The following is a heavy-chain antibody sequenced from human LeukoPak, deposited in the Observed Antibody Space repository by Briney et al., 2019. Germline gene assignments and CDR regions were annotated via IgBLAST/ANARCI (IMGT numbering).Heavy chain of an antibody. CDR2: INSDGSST. CDR3: AKRAGLTVRGYYMDV. V-gene: IGHV3-74*01. D-gene: IGHD3-10*01. J-gene: IGHJ6*03. Sequence: GGSLRLSCAASGFTFSSYWMHWVRQAPGKGLVWVSRINSDGSSTSYVDSVKGRFTISRDNSKNTLYLQMNSLRAEDTAVYYCAKRAGLTVRGYYMDVWGKGTTVTISS. CDR1: GFTFSSYW.